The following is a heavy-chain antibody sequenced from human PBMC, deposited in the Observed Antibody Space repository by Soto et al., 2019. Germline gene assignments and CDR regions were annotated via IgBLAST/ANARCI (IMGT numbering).Heavy chain of an antibody. D-gene: IGHD6-19*01. Sequence: ASVKVSCKASGYTFTSYYMHWVRQAPGQGLEWMGIINPSGGSTSYAQKFQGRVTMTRDTSRNQFSLKLNSVTAADTAVYYCAREYSSGWFFDYWGQGTLVTVSS. V-gene: IGHV1-46*01. J-gene: IGHJ4*02. CDR3: AREYSSGWFFDY. CDR2: INPSGGST. CDR1: GYTFTSYY.